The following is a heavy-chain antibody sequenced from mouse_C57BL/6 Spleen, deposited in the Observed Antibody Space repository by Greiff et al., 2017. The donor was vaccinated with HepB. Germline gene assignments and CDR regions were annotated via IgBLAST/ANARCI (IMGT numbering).Heavy chain of an antibody. CDR1: GYTFTDYY. CDR2: INPNNGGT. Sequence: EVQLQQSGPELVKPGASVKISCKASGYTFTDYYMNWVKQSHGKSLEWIGDINPNNGGTSYNQKFKGKATLTVDKSSSTAYMELRSLTSEDSAVYYCERERDAYYSNLFAYWGQGTLVTVSA. D-gene: IGHD2-5*01. CDR3: ERERDAYYSNLFAY. J-gene: IGHJ3*01. V-gene: IGHV1-26*01.